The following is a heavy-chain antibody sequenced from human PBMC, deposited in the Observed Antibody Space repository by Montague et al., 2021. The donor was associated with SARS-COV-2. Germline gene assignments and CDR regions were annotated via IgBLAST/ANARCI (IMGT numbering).Heavy chain of an antibody. D-gene: IGHD5-18*01. Sequence: SETLSLTCTVSGGSISSYYWSWIRQPPGKGLEWIGYIYYSGSTNYNPSLKSRVTISVDTSKNQFSLKLSSVTAADTAVYYFARLGRGYSYAQSAFDIWGQGTMVTVSS. CDR2: IYYSGST. CDR3: ARLGRGYSYAQSAFDI. CDR1: GGSISSYY. J-gene: IGHJ3*02. V-gene: IGHV4-59*08.